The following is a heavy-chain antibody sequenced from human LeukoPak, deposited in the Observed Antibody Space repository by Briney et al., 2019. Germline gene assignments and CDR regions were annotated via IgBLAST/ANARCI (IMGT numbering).Heavy chain of an antibody. J-gene: IGHJ4*02. CDR1: GFTVSSNY. CDR2: IYSGGST. CDR3: AREADKIGGIDY. Sequence: SGGSLRLSCAASGFTVSSNYMSWVRQAPGKGLEWVSVIYSGGSTYYADSVKGRFTISRDNSKNTLYLQMNSLGAEDTAVYYCAREADKIGGIDYWGQGTLVTVSS. V-gene: IGHV3-53*01. D-gene: IGHD3-10*01.